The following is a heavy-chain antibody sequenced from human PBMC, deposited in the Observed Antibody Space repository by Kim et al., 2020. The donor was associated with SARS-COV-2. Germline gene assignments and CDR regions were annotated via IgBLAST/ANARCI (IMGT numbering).Heavy chain of an antibody. CDR1: GGSITNDDYH. Sequence: SETLSLTCTVSGGSITNDDYHWGWIRQPPGKGLEWIASIYYSGMTYYNPALKSRVTISVDTSKSQFSLKVRSVTAADTAAFYCVRQHGSNLWYLDHWGQGTLGSVSS. CDR3: VRQHGSNLWYLDH. D-gene: IGHD3-10*01. CDR2: IYYSGMT. V-gene: IGHV4-39*01. J-gene: IGHJ4*02.